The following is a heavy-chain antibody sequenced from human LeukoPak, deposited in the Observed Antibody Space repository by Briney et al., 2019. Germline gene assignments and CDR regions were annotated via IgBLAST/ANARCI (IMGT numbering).Heavy chain of an antibody. D-gene: IGHD4-23*01. CDR2: MRSKANSHST. CDR1: GLTFSDHY. J-gene: IGHJ3*02. V-gene: IGHV3-72*01. Sequence: GGSLRLSCAASGLTFSDHYMDWVRQAPGKGLEWVGRMRSKANSHSTEYAASVKGRFTISRDDSKSSLFLQISSLNTEETAVYYCSRVGGWVGTADGFDIWGQATLATVSS. CDR3: SRVGGWVGTADGFDI.